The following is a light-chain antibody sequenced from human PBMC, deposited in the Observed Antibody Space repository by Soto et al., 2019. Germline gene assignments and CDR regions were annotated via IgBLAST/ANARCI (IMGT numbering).Light chain of an antibody. V-gene: IGKV3-20*01. CDR3: QQYGSSPA. J-gene: IGKJ4*01. CDR2: GAS. Sequence: EIVLTQSPGTLSLSPGERATLSCRASQSVSSSYLAWYQQKPGQAPRLFIYGASSRATGIPDRFSGSGSGTDFTLTISRLESEDFAVYYCQQYGSSPAFGGGTKVEIK. CDR1: QSVSSSY.